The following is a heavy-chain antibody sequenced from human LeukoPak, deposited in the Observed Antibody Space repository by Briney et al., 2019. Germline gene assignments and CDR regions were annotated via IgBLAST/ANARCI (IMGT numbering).Heavy chain of an antibody. CDR3: ARADWDTAMIDY. Sequence: GGSLRLSCAASGFTFLTYSMNWVRQAPGKGLEWVSSISSTSSSYIYYADSVKGRFTISRDNAKNSLYLQMNSLRAEDTAVYYCARADWDTAMIDYWSQGTLVTVSS. D-gene: IGHD5-18*01. V-gene: IGHV3-21*01. CDR2: ISSTSSSYI. J-gene: IGHJ4*02. CDR1: GFTFLTYS.